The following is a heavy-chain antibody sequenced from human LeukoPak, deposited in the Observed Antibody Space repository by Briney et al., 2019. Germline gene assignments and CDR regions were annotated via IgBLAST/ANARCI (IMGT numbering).Heavy chain of an antibody. V-gene: IGHV3-7*01. CDR2: IKEDGSQI. CDR3: AKHKIAWRTFDC. J-gene: IGHJ4*02. D-gene: IGHD1/OR15-1a*01. Sequence: GGSLRLSCVASGFTFRDYWMTWVRQAPGKGLEWVANIKEDGSQINHVDSVKGRFTISRDNAKNSLYLQMNSLRVEDTAVYYCAKHKIAWRTFDCWGQGTLVTVSS. CDR1: GFTFRDYW.